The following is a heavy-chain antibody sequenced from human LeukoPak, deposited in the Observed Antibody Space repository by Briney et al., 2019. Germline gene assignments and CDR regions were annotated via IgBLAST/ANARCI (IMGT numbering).Heavy chain of an antibody. CDR2: ISGSGTST. D-gene: IGHD3-22*01. CDR3: ASRNYYDSSGYYYYYFDY. J-gene: IGHJ4*02. V-gene: IGHV3-23*01. Sequence: GGSLRLSCAASGFTFSNYAMSWVRQAPGKGLEWVSGISGSGTSTYYADSVKGPFTISRDNSKNTLYLQMNSLRAEDTAVYYCASRNYYDSSGYYYYYFDYWGQGILVTVSS. CDR1: GFTFSNYA.